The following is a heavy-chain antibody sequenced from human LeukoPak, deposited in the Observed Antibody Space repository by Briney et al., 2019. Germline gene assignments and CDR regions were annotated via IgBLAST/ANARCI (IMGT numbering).Heavy chain of an antibody. D-gene: IGHD1-1*01. Sequence: ASVKVSCKASGYTFTHFYMHWVRQAPGQGLEWVGWINPNSGGTNYAQKFQGRVTMTRDTSISTAYMELSRLRSDDTAVYYCAREEGTTSSNFDYWGQGTLVTVSS. J-gene: IGHJ4*02. CDR1: GYTFTHFY. CDR2: INPNSGGT. CDR3: AREEGTTSSNFDY. V-gene: IGHV1-2*02.